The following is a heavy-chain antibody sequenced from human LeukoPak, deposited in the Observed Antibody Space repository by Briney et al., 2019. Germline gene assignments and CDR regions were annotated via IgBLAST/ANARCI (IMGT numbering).Heavy chain of an antibody. J-gene: IGHJ3*02. V-gene: IGHV3-7*04. CDR3: ARGRAIDI. CDR1: GFSFSGYW. Sequence: GGSLRLSCAVSGFSFSGYWMSWVRQAPGRGLEWVANIKPDDSEIYYVASVKGRFTISRDNAKNSVYLQMNSLRADDTAIYYCARGRAIDIWGRGTMVIVSS. CDR2: IKPDDSEI.